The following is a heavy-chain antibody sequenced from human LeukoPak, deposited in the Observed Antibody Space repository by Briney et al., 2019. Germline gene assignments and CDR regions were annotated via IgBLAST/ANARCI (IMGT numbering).Heavy chain of an antibody. CDR2: ISGNGGRT. CDR1: GFTFHSYV. J-gene: IGHJ5*02. Sequence: GGSLRLSCTDPGFTFHSYVMTWVRQAPGKGLEWVSGISGNGGRTHYADSVKGRFTISRDNSKNTLFLQMNSLRAEDTAIYYCAKTHYYEKWFDPRGQGTLVTGSS. D-gene: IGHD3-16*01. CDR3: AKTHYYEKWFDP. V-gene: IGHV3-23*01.